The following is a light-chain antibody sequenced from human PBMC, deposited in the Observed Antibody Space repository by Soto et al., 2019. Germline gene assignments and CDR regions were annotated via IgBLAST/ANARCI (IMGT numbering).Light chain of an antibody. CDR2: EVS. CDR1: SSDVGGYNY. V-gene: IGLV2-14*01. J-gene: IGLJ1*01. Sequence: GLTQHASVSAAPGQTITISCTGTSSDVGGYNYVSWYQQHPGKAPKLMIYEVSNRPSGVSNRFSGSKSGNTASLTISGLQAEDEADYYCSSYTSSSTVYVFGTGTKVTVL. CDR3: SSYTSSSTVYV.